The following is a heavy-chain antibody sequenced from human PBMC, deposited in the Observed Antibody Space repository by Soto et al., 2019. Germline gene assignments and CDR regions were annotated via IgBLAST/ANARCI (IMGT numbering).Heavy chain of an antibody. V-gene: IGHV3-7*05. J-gene: IGHJ5*02. CDR3: ARDLTWGASGSLLWAHWFDP. Sequence: GGSLRLSCAASGFTFSGDWMTWVRQAPGKGLEWVANIKQDGSDKYYVDSVKGRFTISRDNAKNTLYLQMNNLRADDTAVYYCARDLTWGASGSLLWAHWFDPWGQGTLVTVSS. CDR2: IKQDGSDK. CDR1: GFTFSGDW. D-gene: IGHD2-21*01.